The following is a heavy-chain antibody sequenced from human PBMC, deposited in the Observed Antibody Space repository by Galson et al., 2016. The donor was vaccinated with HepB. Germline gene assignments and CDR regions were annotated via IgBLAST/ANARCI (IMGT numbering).Heavy chain of an antibody. CDR1: GGTFRNYA. V-gene: IGHV1-69*13. CDR3: ARPYSGSYYGGVGHYAFDI. CDR2: IIAIFGAA. Sequence: SVKVSCKASGGTFRNYAISWVRQAPGPGLEWMGGIIAIFGAANYAQKFQGRVTITADESTNTAFMELSSLRSEDTAVYYCARPYSGSYYGGVGHYAFDIWGQGTMVTVSS. J-gene: IGHJ3*02. D-gene: IGHD1-26*01.